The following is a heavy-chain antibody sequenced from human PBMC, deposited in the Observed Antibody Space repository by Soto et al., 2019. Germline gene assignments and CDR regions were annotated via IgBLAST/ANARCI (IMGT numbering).Heavy chain of an antibody. D-gene: IGHD6-6*01. CDR1: GFTLSGYA. V-gene: IGHV3-64*01. Sequence: EVQLAESGGGLAQPGGSLRLSCAASGFTLSGYAMDWVRQAPGKGLXXVSGXXSNGVGTYYANSVQGRFTISRDNSKNTVYLQMGSLRPEDMAVYYCARRARPDFYYMDVWGKGTTVTVSS. CDR2: XXSNGVGT. CDR3: ARRARPDFYYMDV. J-gene: IGHJ6*03.